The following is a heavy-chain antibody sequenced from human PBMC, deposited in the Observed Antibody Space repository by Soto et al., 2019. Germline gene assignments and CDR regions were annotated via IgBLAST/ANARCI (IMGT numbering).Heavy chain of an antibody. V-gene: IGHV3-23*01. D-gene: IGHD1-7*01. CDR2: MSGSSSTT. J-gene: IGHJ4*02. Sequence: PVGSLRLSCATSGRTFSNYAMSWVRQAPGGGLEWVSSMSGSSSTTYYADSVRGRFTISRDRSKNTLYLQMSSLRAEDTALYYCAKNQERELPRVIDFWGQGTLVTVSS. CDR1: GRTFSNYA. CDR3: AKNQERELPRVIDF.